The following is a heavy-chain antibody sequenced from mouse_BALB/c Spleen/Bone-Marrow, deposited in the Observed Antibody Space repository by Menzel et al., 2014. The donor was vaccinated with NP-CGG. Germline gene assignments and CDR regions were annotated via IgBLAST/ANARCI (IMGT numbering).Heavy chain of an antibody. CDR2: IYPGDGDT. V-gene: IGHV1-80*01. Sequence: QVQLQQSGAELVRPGSSVKISCKASGCAFSSYWMNWVKQRPGQGLEWIGQIYPGDGDTNYNGKFKGKATLTADKSSSTAYMQLSSLTSEDSAVYFCARRGYYYGSSYVDYWGQCTTLTVSS. J-gene: IGHJ2*01. CDR1: GCAFSSYW. CDR3: ARRGYYYGSSYVDY. D-gene: IGHD1-1*01.